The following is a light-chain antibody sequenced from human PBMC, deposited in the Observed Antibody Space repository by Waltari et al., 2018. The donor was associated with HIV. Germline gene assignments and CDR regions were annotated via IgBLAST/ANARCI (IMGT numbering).Light chain of an antibody. Sequence: DIVMPPSAVSLAVPMGERATINCKSSQNVLYNSNNKNFLAWYQQKPVQSPKLLIYWASTRESGVPDRFSGSGSGTDFTLTISSLQAEDAAVYYCQQYYARPWTFGQGTKVEIK. CDR3: QQYYARPWT. V-gene: IGKV4-1*01. J-gene: IGKJ1*01. CDR2: WAS. CDR1: QNVLYNSNNKNF.